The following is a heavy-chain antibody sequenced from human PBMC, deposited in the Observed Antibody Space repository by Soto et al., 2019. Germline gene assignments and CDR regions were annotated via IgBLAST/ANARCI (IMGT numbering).Heavy chain of an antibody. J-gene: IGHJ4*02. Sequence: QVQLVQSGAAVTKPGASVRVSCEASGYTFSTYDFYWVRQATGQGLEWMVWMNPSSGDTGYAQKFEGRLTMTSDLSTSKAYMDLSSLRSEDTAVYYCARGRTFRTDRCVSYWGQGTQVTVSS. CDR1: GYTFSTYD. CDR3: ARGRTFRTDRCVSY. V-gene: IGHV1-8*01. CDR2: MNPSSGDT. D-gene: IGHD2-15*01.